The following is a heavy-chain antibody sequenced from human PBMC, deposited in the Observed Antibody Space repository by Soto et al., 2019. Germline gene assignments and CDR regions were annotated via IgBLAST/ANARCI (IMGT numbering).Heavy chain of an antibody. CDR2: ISGTGGST. Sequence: GGSLRLSCAASGFTFSSYAMSWVRQAPGKGLEWVSAISGTGGSTYYADSVKGRFTISRDNSKNTLYLQMNSLRAEDTAVYYCAKVGNGAGYCSGGSCYYFFDYWGQGTLVTVSS. D-gene: IGHD2-15*01. J-gene: IGHJ4*02. CDR1: GFTFSSYA. CDR3: AKVGNGAGYCSGGSCYYFFDY. V-gene: IGHV3-23*01.